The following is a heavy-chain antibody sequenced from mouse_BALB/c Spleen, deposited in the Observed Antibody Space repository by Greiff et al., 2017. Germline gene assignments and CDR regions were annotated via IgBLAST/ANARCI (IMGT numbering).Heavy chain of an antibody. CDR1: GYSITSDYA. J-gene: IGHJ3*01. Sequence: EVKLQESGPGLVKPSQSLSLTCTVTGYSITSDYAWNWIRQFPGNKLEWMGYISYSGSTSYNPSLKSRISITRDTSKNQFFLQLNSVTTEDTATYYGASPYDYDGGAWFAYWGQGTLVTVSA. D-gene: IGHD2-4*01. V-gene: IGHV3-2*02. CDR3: ASPYDYDGGAWFAY. CDR2: ISYSGST.